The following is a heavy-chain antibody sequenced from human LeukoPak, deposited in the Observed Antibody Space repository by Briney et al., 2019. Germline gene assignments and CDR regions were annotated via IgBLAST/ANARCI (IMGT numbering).Heavy chain of an antibody. D-gene: IGHD3-10*01. CDR3: ARGKTSFHYYGSGSYYRSWFDP. J-gene: IGHJ5*02. Sequence: PSETLSLTCTVSGGSISSYYWSWIRQPPGKGLEWIGEINHSGSTNYNPSLKSRVTISVDTSKNQFSLKLSSVTAADTAVYYCARGKTSFHYYGSGSYYRSWFDPWGQGTLVTVSS. CDR2: INHSGST. V-gene: IGHV4-34*01. CDR1: GGSISSYY.